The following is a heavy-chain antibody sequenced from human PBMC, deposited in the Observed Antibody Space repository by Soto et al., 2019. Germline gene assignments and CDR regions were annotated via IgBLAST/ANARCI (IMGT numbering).Heavy chain of an antibody. V-gene: IGHV3-30*02. CDR2: MSSDGNNQ. CDR1: GFTFGSIG. CDR3: AKVGRVVVIIGAFDV. Sequence: GGSLRLSCAPSGFTFGSIGMHWVRQPPGKRLEWVALMSSDGNNQYYGDSVKGRFTISRDTSKNTLYLQMNSLRPDDTAVYYCAKVGRVVVIIGAFDVWGQGTMVTVSS. J-gene: IGHJ3*01. D-gene: IGHD3-22*01.